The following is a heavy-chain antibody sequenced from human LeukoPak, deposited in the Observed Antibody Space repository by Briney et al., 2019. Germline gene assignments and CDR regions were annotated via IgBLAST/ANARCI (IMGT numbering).Heavy chain of an antibody. CDR2: IYYSGST. CDR3: AREVKNYFDY. D-gene: IGHD3-22*01. J-gene: IGHJ4*02. V-gene: IGHV4-39*07. CDR1: GGSISSSSYY. Sequence: KPSETLSLTCTVSGGSISSSSYYWGWIRQPPGKGLEWIGSIYYSGSTYYNPSLKSRVTISVDTSKNQFSLKLSSVTAADTAVYYCAREVKNYFDYWGQGTLVTVSS.